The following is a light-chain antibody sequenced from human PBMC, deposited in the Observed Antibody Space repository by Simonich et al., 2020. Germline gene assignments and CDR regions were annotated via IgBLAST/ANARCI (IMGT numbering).Light chain of an antibody. V-gene: IGLV2-14*01. CDR1: SSDVGGYNY. J-gene: IGLJ2*01. CDR3: SSYTSSSTLV. CDR2: DVS. Sequence: QSALTQPASVSGSPGQSITISCTGTSSDVGGYNYVSWYQQHPGKAPKHMIYDVSLRPSWVSNRFSGSKSGNTASLTIAGLQAEDEADYYCSSYTSSSTLVFGGGTKLTVL.